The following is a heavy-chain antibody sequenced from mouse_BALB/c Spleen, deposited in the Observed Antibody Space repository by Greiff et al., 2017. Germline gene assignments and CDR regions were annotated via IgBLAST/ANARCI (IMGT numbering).Heavy chain of an antibody. CDR2: IDPANGNT. J-gene: IGHJ4*01. D-gene: IGHD1-1*01. Sequence: EVQLQESGAELVKPGASVKLSCTASGFNIKDTYMHWVKQRPEQGLEWIGRIDPANGNTKYDPKFQGKATITADTSSNTAYLQLSSLTSEDTAVYYCARSSYGSSYGYYAMDYWGQGTSVTVSS. V-gene: IGHV14-3*02. CDR3: ARSSYGSSYGYYAMDY. CDR1: GFNIKDTY.